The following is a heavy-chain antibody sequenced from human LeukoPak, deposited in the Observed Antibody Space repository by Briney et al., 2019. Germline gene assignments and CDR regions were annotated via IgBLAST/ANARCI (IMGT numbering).Heavy chain of an antibody. V-gene: IGHV4-59*08. CDR1: GDSISSHY. Sequence: PSETLPLTCTVPGDSISSHYWSWIRQPPGKGLEWIGHIYYSVSTNYYNPSLKSRVTISVDTSKNQFSLKLSSVTAADTAVYYCARLRTIQPEYYFDYWGQGTLVTVSS. CDR2: IYYSVST. D-gene: IGHD5-24*01. CDR3: ARLRTIQPEYYFDY. J-gene: IGHJ4*02.